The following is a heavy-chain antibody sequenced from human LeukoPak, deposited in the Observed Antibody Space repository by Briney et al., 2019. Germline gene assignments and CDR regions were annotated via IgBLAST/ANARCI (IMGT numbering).Heavy chain of an antibody. Sequence: ASVKVSCKASGYTFTSYGISWVRQAPGQGREWMGWISAYNGNTNYAQKLQGRVTMTTDTSTSTAYMELRSLRSDDTAVYYCARNFRVLNWFDPWGQGTLVTVSS. CDR1: GYTFTSYG. CDR2: ISAYNGNT. D-gene: IGHD3-3*01. CDR3: ARNFRVLNWFDP. J-gene: IGHJ5*02. V-gene: IGHV1-18*01.